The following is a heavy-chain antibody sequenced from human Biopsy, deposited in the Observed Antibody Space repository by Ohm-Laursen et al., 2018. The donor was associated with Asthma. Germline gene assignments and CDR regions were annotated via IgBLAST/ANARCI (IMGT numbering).Heavy chain of an antibody. CDR2: IYWIDDK. CDR1: GFSLKIGAVG. D-gene: IGHD3-10*01. Sequence: TQTLTLTCTFSGFSLKIGAVGVGWIRQPPGKAPECLAVIYWIDDKYYSPSLRNGLTVSKDTSRNRVVLTMTNMDPVDTATYYCARTIMVRGKYYFDYWGQGTLVTVSS. V-gene: IGHV2-5*01. CDR3: ARTIMVRGKYYFDY. J-gene: IGHJ4*02.